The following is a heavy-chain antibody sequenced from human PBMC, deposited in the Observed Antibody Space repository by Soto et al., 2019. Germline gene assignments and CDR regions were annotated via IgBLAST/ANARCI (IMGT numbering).Heavy chain of an antibody. CDR3: ARGMTTAITNWFDL. V-gene: IGHV3-7*01. CDR1: GFTFSMYW. Sequence: GGSLRLSCAASGFTFSMYWMTWVRQAPGKGLEWVANIKEDGTEKFYVDSVRGRFTISRDNAKNSLYLQMNSLRAEDTAIYYCARGMTTAITNWFDLWGQGTLVTVSS. J-gene: IGHJ5*02. CDR2: IKEDGTEK. D-gene: IGHD4-17*01.